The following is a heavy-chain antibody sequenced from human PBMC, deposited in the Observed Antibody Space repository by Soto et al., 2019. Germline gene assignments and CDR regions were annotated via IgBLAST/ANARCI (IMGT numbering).Heavy chain of an antibody. CDR1: GGSFSGYY. Sequence: SETLSLTCAVYGGSFSGYYWSWIRQPPGKGLEWIGEINHSGSTNYNPSLKSRVTISVDTSKNQFSLKLSSVTAADTAVYYCAGGIVVPAAINYYYYMDVWGKGTTVTVSS. J-gene: IGHJ6*03. CDR3: AGGIVVPAAINYYYYMDV. CDR2: INHSGST. D-gene: IGHD2-2*02. V-gene: IGHV4-34*01.